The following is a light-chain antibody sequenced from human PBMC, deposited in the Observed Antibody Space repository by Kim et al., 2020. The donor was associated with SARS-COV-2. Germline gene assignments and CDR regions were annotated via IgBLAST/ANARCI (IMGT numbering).Light chain of an antibody. CDR3: QLLDRPSYHRV. V-gene: IGLV3-21*04. CDR2: YDR. Sequence: SSELTQPPSVSVDPGKTARITCGGNDIGSKSVHWYQQKPGQAPVLVIYYDRERPSAIPERFSGSNSGNTATLTISRVEAGDEADYYCQLLDRPSYHRVFG. CDR1: DIGSKS. J-gene: IGLJ3*02.